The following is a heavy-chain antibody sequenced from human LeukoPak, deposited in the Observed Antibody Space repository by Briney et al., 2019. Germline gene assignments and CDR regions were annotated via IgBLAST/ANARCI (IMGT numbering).Heavy chain of an antibody. D-gene: IGHD5-18*01. Sequence: PGGSLRLSCAASGYTFTGYYMHWVRQAPGQGLEWMGWINPNSGGTNYAQKFQGRVTMTRDTSISTAYMELSRLRSDDTAVYYCARVKGYSYGRRYFDYWGQGTLVTVSS. CDR1: GYTFTGYY. CDR2: INPNSGGT. J-gene: IGHJ4*02. CDR3: ARVKGYSYGRRYFDY. V-gene: IGHV1-2*02.